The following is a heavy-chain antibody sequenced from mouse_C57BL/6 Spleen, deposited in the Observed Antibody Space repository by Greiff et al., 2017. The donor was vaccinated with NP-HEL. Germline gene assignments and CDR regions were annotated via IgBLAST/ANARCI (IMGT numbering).Heavy chain of an antibody. Sequence: VQLQQPGAELVKPGASVKMSCKASGYTFTSYWITWVKQRPGQGLEWIGDIYPGSGSTNYNEKFKSKATLTVDTSSSTAYMQLSSLTSEDSAVYYCARRQLRPSYYFDYWGQGTTLTVSS. D-gene: IGHD3-2*02. J-gene: IGHJ2*01. CDR1: GYTFTSYW. CDR2: IYPGSGST. V-gene: IGHV1-55*01. CDR3: ARRQLRPSYYFDY.